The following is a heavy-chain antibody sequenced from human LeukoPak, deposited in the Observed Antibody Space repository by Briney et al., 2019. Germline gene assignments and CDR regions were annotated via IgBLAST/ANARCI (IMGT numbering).Heavy chain of an antibody. J-gene: IGHJ4*02. Sequence: SETLFLTCTVSGYSISSGYYWGWIRQPPGKGLEWIGSIYHSGSTYYNPSLKSRVTISVDTSKNQFSLKLSSVTAADTAVYYCARDQGYYYGSGSHFDYWGQGTLVTVSS. CDR1: GYSISSGYY. CDR3: ARDQGYYYGSGSHFDY. CDR2: IYHSGST. V-gene: IGHV4-38-2*02. D-gene: IGHD3-10*01.